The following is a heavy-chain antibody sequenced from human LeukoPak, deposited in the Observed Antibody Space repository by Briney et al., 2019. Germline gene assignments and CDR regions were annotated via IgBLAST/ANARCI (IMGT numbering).Heavy chain of an antibody. Sequence: GGSLRLSCAASGFTFSSFWMTWVRQAPGRGLEWVANIEPDGSEKSYVDSVKGRFTVSRDNAKNSLYLHMNSLRAEDTALYYCTRNTVAAAGDDWGQGTLVTVSS. V-gene: IGHV3-7*01. CDR2: IEPDGSEK. J-gene: IGHJ4*02. CDR1: GFTFSSFW. D-gene: IGHD6-13*01. CDR3: TRNTVAAAGDD.